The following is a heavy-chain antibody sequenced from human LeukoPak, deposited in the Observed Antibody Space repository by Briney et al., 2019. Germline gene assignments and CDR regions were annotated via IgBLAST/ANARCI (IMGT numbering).Heavy chain of an antibody. CDR1: GLTFSSSA. Sequence: GGSLRLSCAASGLTFSSSAITWVRQAPGKGLEWVSAITGGGGSTYYADSVKGRFTISRDNSKNTLYLQMNSLRAEDTAVYYCAKVATGNYYEYWGQGTLVTVSS. D-gene: IGHD3-22*01. CDR2: ITGGGGST. J-gene: IGHJ4*02. CDR3: AKVATGNYYEY. V-gene: IGHV3-23*01.